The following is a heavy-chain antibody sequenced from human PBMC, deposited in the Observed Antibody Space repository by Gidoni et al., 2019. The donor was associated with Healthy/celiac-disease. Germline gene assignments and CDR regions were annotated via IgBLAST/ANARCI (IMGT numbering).Heavy chain of an antibody. Sequence: QVQLVQSGAEVKKPGASVKVSCKASGYTFTGYYMHWVRRAPGQGLEWVGWINPNSGGTNKAQKFEGGETRTRDTPISTAYRGRSRLGSDDTAVYYWGRARRGGPGDYWGQGTLVTVSS. V-gene: IGHV1-2*02. CDR1: GYTFTGYY. J-gene: IGHJ4*02. CDR2: INPNSGGT. CDR3: GRARRGGPGDY. D-gene: IGHD3-10*01.